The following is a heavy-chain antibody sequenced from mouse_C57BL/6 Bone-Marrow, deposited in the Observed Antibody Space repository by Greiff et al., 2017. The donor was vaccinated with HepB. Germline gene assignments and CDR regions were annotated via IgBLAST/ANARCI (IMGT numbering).Heavy chain of an antibody. J-gene: IGHJ1*03. D-gene: IGHD1-1*01. CDR3: ARDRGATVVATYWYFDV. Sequence: EVKLMESGGGLVKPGGSLKLSCAASGFTFSSYAMSWVRQTPEKRLEWVATISDGGSYTYYPANVKGRFTISRDNAKKNLYLQMSHLKSEDTAMYYGARDRGATVVATYWYFDVWGTGTTVTVAS. CDR1: GFTFSSYA. CDR2: ISDGGSYT. V-gene: IGHV5-4*01.